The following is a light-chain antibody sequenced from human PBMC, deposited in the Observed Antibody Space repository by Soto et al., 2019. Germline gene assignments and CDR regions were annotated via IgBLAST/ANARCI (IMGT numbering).Light chain of an antibody. J-gene: IGKJ2*01. CDR2: CAS. Sequence: DIVMTQPPDSLAVSLGERATINCKSSQRVLYSSNNKNYLAWYQQRPGQAPKLLIYCASNRESVVPDRFSGSASRTDFTLTVTSLQAEDVAVYYCQQYESTPPTFGQGTKLEIK. V-gene: IGKV4-1*01. CDR3: QQYESTPPT. CDR1: QRVLYSSNNKNY.